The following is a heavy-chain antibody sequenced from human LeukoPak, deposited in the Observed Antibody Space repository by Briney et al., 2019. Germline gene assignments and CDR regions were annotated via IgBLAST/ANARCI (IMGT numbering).Heavy chain of an antibody. CDR2: INTDGSST. J-gene: IGHJ4*02. CDR3: ATHEDYDFWSGYLYYFDY. CDR1: GFTFSSYW. Sequence: PGGSLRLSCAASGFTFSSYWMHWVRQAPGKGLVWVSRINTDGSSTSYADSVKGRFTISRDNAKNTLYLQMNSLRAEDTAVYYCATHEDYDFWSGYLYYFDYWGQGTLVTVSS. D-gene: IGHD3-3*01. V-gene: IGHV3-74*01.